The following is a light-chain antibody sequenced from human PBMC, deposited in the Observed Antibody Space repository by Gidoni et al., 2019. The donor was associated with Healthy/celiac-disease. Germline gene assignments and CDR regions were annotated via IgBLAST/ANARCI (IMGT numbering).Light chain of an antibody. CDR3: QQYGSSPLN. CDR1: QSVSSSY. V-gene: IGKV3-20*01. J-gene: IGKJ5*01. CDR2: GAS. Sequence: ELVLTPSPGTLSLSPGERATLSCRVSQSVSSSYLAWYQQKPDQAPRLLIYGASSRATVIPNRFGGSWAGTDFMLTISILEPEDLTVYYCQQYGSSPLNFGQGTRLEIK.